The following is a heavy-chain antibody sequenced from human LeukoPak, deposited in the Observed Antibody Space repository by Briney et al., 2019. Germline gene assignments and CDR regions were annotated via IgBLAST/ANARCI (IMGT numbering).Heavy chain of an antibody. Sequence: PGGGLRLSCAASGFTFSSYSMNWVLQAPAKGLEWVSSIRSSSSYRYYAASLNGRFTISVDNAKNQRSVQMNILRPEYTAVYCCAREPPAVFGVVIIGDRDDYWGQGTLVTVSS. CDR2: IRSSSSYR. V-gene: IGHV3-21*03. CDR1: GFTFSSYS. J-gene: IGHJ4*02. D-gene: IGHD3-3*01. CDR3: AREPPAVFGVVIIGDRDDY.